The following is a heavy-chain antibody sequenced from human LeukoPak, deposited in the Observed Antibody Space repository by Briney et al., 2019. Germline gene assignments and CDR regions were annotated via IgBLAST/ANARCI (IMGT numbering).Heavy chain of an antibody. CDR3: AKDLNPTSMVRGVIISDYYYYGMDV. V-gene: IGHV3-30*04. CDR1: GFTFSSYA. CDR2: ISYDGSNK. Sequence: GGSLRLSCAASGFTFSSYAMHWVRQAPGKGLEWVAVISYDGSNKYYADSVKGRFTISRDNSKNTLYLQMNSLRAEDTAVYYCAKDLNPTSMVRGVIISDYYYYGMDVWGQGTTVTVSS. J-gene: IGHJ6*02. D-gene: IGHD3-10*01.